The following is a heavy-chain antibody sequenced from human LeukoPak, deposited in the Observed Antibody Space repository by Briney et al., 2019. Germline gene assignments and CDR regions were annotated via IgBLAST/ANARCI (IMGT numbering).Heavy chain of an antibody. CDR3: ARAPVATPSEFDY. J-gene: IGHJ4*02. D-gene: IGHD5-12*01. Sequence: SETLSLTCAVSGDSISSGGYWWSWIRQHPGKGPEWIGYISYGGKADYNPSLKSRVAILADTPKNQFSLKLSSTTAADTAVYYCARAPVATPSEFDYWGQGTLVTVSS. V-gene: IGHV4-31*11. CDR1: GDSISSGGYW. CDR2: ISYGGKA.